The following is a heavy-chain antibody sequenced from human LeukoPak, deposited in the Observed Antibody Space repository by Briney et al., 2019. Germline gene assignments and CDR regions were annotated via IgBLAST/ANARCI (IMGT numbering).Heavy chain of an antibody. CDR2: ISAYNGNT. CDR3: ARAQRELVPFDY. V-gene: IGHV1-18*01. Sequence: RASVKVSFKASGYTFTSYGISWVRQAPGQGLEWMGWISAYNGNTNYAQKLQGRVTMTTDTSTSTAYMELRSLRSDDTAVYYCARAQRELVPFDYWGQGTLVTVSS. J-gene: IGHJ4*02. CDR1: GYTFTSYG. D-gene: IGHD1-26*01.